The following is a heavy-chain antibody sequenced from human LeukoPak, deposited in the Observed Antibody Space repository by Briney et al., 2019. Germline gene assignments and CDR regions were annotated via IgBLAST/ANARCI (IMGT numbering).Heavy chain of an antibody. CDR1: GFTFSSYA. J-gene: IGHJ4*02. D-gene: IGHD3-3*01. CDR2: ISYDGSNK. CDR3: ARSLIRGNYDSMYYFDY. Sequence: PRGSLRLSCAASGFTFSSYAMHWVRQAPGKGLEWVAVISYDGSNKYYADSVKGRFTISRDNSKNTLYLQMNSLRAEDTAVYYCARSLIRGNYDSMYYFDYWGQGTLVTVSS. V-gene: IGHV3-30-3*01.